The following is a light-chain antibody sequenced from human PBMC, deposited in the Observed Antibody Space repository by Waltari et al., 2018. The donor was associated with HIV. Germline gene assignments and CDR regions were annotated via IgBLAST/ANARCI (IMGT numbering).Light chain of an antibody. J-gene: IGLJ2*01. CDR3: ATWDDSLNVVF. CDR1: SSNIGTEN. Sequence: QSVVTQPPSASGTPGQRVTISCSGSSSNIGTENVNWYQQFQGTAPKLLIFNTHQRPSGVPDRFSGSKSGTSASLAISGLRSEDEADYYCATWDDSLNVVFFGGGTKLTVL. V-gene: IGLV1-44*01. CDR2: NTH.